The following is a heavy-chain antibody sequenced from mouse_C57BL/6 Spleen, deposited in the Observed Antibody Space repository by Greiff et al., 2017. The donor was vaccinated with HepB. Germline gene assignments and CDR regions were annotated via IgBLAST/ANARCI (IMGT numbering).Heavy chain of an antibody. CDR3: ARQDYDWFAY. V-gene: IGHV1-18*01. CDR2: INPNNGGT. D-gene: IGHD2-4*01. J-gene: IGHJ3*01. CDR1: GYTFTDYN. Sequence: VHVKQSGPELVKPGASVKIPCKASGYTFTDYNMDWVKQSHGKSLEWIGDINPNNGGTIYNQKFKGKATLTVDKSSSTAYMELRSLTSEDTAVYYCARQDYDWFAYWGQGTLVTVSA.